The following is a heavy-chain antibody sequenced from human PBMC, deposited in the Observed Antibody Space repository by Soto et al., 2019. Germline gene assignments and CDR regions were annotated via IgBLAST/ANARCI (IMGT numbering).Heavy chain of an antibody. V-gene: IGHV1-2*02. CDR3: ARGGDPYYDFWSGYSPYNWFDP. CDR1: GYTFTGYY. J-gene: IGHJ5*02. D-gene: IGHD3-3*01. CDR2: INPNSGGT. Sequence: QVPLVQSGAEVKKPGASVKVSCKASGYTFTGYYMHWVRQAPGQGLEWMGWINPNSGGTNYAQKFQGRVTMTRDTSISTAYMELSRLRSDDTAVYYCARGGDPYYDFWSGYSPYNWFDPWGQGTLVTVSS.